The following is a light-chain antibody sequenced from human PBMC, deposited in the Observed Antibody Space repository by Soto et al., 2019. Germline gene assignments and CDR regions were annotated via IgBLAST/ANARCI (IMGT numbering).Light chain of an antibody. CDR3: QKDNSAPIN. V-gene: IGKV1-27*01. CDR1: QGISNY. Sequence: DIQMTQSPSSLSASVGDRVTITCRTRQGISNYLAWYQQTPGKVPMLLIYAASTLQSGVPSRLSGSGPVTDFTLTITSLQPEDGATYYCQKDNSAPINFGQGTRLEIK. J-gene: IGKJ5*01. CDR2: AAS.